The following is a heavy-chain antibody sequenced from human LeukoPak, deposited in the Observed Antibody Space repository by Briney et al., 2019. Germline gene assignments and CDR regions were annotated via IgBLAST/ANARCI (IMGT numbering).Heavy chain of an antibody. CDR1: GFTFRNYG. CDR2: ISSDGNNK. Sequence: HPGGSLRLSCVASGFTFRNYGMYWVRQAPGKGLEWVAVISSDGNNKYYADSVKGRLTISRDNSKNTLYVQMNSLRAEDTALYYCAKDGVEQWLAYYFDYWGQGALVTVSS. CDR3: AKDGVEQWLAYYFDY. V-gene: IGHV3-30*18. J-gene: IGHJ4*02. D-gene: IGHD6-19*01.